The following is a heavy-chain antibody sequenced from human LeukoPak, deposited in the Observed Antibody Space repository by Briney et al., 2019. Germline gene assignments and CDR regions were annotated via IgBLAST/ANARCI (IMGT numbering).Heavy chain of an antibody. D-gene: IGHD2-2*01. Sequence: GGSLRLSCAASGFTFSGYAMHWVRQAPGKGLEWVAVISYDGSNKYYAGSVKGRFTISRDNSKNTLYLQTNSLRTEDTAVYYCARVPADCSGTRCYLEYGMDVWGQGTTVTVSS. J-gene: IGHJ6*02. V-gene: IGHV3-30-3*01. CDR1: GFTFSGYA. CDR2: ISYDGSNK. CDR3: ARVPADCSGTRCYLEYGMDV.